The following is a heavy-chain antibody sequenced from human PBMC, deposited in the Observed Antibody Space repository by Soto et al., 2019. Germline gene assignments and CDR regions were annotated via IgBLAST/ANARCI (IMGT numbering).Heavy chain of an antibody. J-gene: IGHJ4*02. CDR3: ARWGSGYYFDY. CDR1: GFTFSSYG. CDR2: IWYDGGNQ. Sequence: QAQLVESGGGVVQPGRSLRLSCAASGFTFSSYGMHWVRQAPGKGLEWVAVIWYDGGNQYYADSVKGRFTISRDNSKNTLYLQMNSLRVEDTAVYYCARWGSGYYFDYWGQGTLVTVSS. D-gene: IGHD3-22*01. V-gene: IGHV3-33*01.